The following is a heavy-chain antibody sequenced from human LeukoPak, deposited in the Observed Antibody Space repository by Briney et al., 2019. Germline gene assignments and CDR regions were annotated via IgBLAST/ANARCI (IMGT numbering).Heavy chain of an antibody. CDR2: IYHSGST. J-gene: IGHJ4*02. Sequence: SETLSLTCTVSGGSISSGGYYWSWIRQPPGKGLEWIGYIYHSGSTYYNPSLKSRVTISVDRSKNQFSLKLSSVTAADTAVYYCARSMGYFDWLSMFDYWGQGTLVTVSS. CDR1: GGSISSGGYY. V-gene: IGHV4-30-2*02. D-gene: IGHD3-9*01. CDR3: ARSMGYFDWLSMFDY.